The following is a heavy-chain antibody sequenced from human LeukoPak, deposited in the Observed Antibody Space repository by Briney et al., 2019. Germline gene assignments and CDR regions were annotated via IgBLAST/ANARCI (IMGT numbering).Heavy chain of an antibody. D-gene: IGHD2-8*01. J-gene: IGHJ4*02. CDR3: ARGHGPPTDCTNGVCYTRGYFDY. CDR2: MNPNSGNT. Sequence: ASVKVSCKASGYTFTSYDINWVRQATGQGLEWMGWMNPNSGNTGYAQKFQGRVTMTRNTSISTAYMELSSLRSEETAVYYCARGHGPPTDCTNGVCYTRGYFDYWGQGTLVTVSS. CDR1: GYTFTSYD. V-gene: IGHV1-8*01.